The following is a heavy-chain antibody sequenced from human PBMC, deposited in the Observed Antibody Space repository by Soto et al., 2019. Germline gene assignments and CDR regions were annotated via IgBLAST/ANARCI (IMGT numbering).Heavy chain of an antibody. V-gene: IGHV1-2*02. CDR2: INPTTGGT. CDR1: GYTFPGNY. J-gene: IGHJ4*02. D-gene: IGHD2-2*01. CDR3: AMGDCSSIGGSHYFDY. Sequence: QVQLVQSGAEVKKPGASVKVSCKASGYTFPGNYMHWVRQAPGQGLEWMALINPTTGGTNYAQKFQGRVTMTWDTSISTAYMELSRLRSDDTAIYYCAMGDCSSIGGSHYFDYWGQGTLVTVSS.